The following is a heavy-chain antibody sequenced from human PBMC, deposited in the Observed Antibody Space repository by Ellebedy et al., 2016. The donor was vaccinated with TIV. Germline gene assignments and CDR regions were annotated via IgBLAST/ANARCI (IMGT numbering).Heavy chain of an antibody. V-gene: IGHV4-59*12. CDR2: IYYSGST. J-gene: IGHJ4*02. Sequence: SETLSLTCTVSGGSISSYYWSWIRQPPGKGLEWIGYIYYSGSTNYNPSLKSRITMSLDTSKNQFSLKVSSVTAADTAIYYCARGGTSYSDYWGQGTLVTVSS. CDR3: ARGGTSYSDY. D-gene: IGHD1-1*01. CDR1: GGSISSYY.